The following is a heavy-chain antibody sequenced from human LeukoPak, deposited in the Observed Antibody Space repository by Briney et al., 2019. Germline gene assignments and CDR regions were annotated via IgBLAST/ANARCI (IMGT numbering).Heavy chain of an antibody. V-gene: IGHV3-74*01. CDR1: GFTFTNYG. CDR3: ARNYNGISY. D-gene: IGHD1-26*01. CDR2: IDNDGRST. J-gene: IGHJ4*02. Sequence: GGSLRLSCVASGFTFTNYGRMWVRQAPGKGLEWVSYIDNDGRSTTYADSVKGRFTISRDNAKNTLYLQMNSLRADDTAMYYCARNYNGISYWGQGTLVIVSS.